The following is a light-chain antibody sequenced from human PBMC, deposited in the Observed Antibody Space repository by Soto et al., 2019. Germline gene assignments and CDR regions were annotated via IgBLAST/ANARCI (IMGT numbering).Light chain of an antibody. J-gene: IGKJ2*01. Sequence: DIQMTQSPSSLSASVGDRVTITCRASQTISTYLNWYQQIPGKAPKLLIYGASNLQNGVPSRFSGSGSGTDFTLTISSPQPEDFATYYCQKSSSIPYTFGQGTKLEIK. V-gene: IGKV1-39*01. CDR3: QKSSSIPYT. CDR1: QTISTY. CDR2: GAS.